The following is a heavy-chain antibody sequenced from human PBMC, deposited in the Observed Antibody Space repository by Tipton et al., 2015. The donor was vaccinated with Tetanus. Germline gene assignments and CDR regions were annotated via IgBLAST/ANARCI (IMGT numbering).Heavy chain of an antibody. V-gene: IGHV4-61*08. Sequence: LRLSCTVSGGSVRSGDYSWNWIRQPPGKGLEWLAYVSYSGRTNSNYSLKSRIAISRDTSKNQFSLRLSSVTAADSAVYYCARANYESSKKGPFDSWGQGTLVIVSS. D-gene: IGHD3-3*01. CDR1: GGSVRSGDYS. J-gene: IGHJ4*02. CDR2: VSYSGRT. CDR3: ARANYESSKKGPFDS.